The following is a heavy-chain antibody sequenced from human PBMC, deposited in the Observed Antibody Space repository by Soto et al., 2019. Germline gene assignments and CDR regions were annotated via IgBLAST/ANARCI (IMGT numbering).Heavy chain of an antibody. V-gene: IGHV4-34*01. CDR1: GGSFSGYY. CDR2: INHSGST. Sequence: SETLSLTCAVYGGSFSGYYWSWIRQPPGKGLEWIGEINHSGSTNYNPSLKSRVTISVDTSKNQFSLALSSVTAADTAVYYCVREGTRISPQGYITAAGHFDRWGQGALVTVSS. D-gene: IGHD6-25*01. CDR3: VREGTRISPQGYITAAGHFDR. J-gene: IGHJ4*02.